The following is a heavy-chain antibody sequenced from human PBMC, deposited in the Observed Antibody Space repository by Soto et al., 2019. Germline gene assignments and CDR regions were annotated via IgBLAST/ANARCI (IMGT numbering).Heavy chain of an antibody. J-gene: IGHJ4*02. CDR1: GDTFSSYG. V-gene: IGHV1-69*11. Sequence: QVQVEQSGAEVKKPGSSVKVSCKASGDTFSSYGFTWVRQAPGQVLEWMGGSIPILRTSNYAQKFQGRVTITADESTSTAYMELSSLRSEDTAVYYCARALVATNAFDYWGQGILVTVSS. CDR2: SIPILRTS. CDR3: ARALVATNAFDY. D-gene: IGHD5-12*01.